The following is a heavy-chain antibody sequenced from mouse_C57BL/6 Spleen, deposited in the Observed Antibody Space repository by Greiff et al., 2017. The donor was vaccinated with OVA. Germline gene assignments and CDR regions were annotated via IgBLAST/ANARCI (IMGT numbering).Heavy chain of an antibody. J-gene: IGHJ4*01. CDR1: GYSFTGYY. CDR3: ARWDPARAMDY. V-gene: IGHV1-42*01. D-gene: IGHD1-2*01. Sequence: QLQQSGPELVKPGASVKISCKASGYSFTGYYMNWVKQSPEKSLEWIGEINPSTGGTTYNQKFKAKATLTVDKSSSTAYMQLKSLTSEDSAVYYCARWDPARAMDYWGQGTSVTVSS. CDR2: INPSTGGT.